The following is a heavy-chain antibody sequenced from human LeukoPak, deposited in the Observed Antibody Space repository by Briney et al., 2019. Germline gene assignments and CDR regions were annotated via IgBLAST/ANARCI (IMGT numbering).Heavy chain of an antibody. CDR3: AKALSGKSWAFDY. D-gene: IGHD1-26*01. CDR1: GFTFSSYA. Sequence: AGGSLRLSCAASGFTFSSYAMSWVRQAPGKGLEWVSAISGSGGSTYYADSVKGRFTISRDNSKNTLYIEMNSLRIEDSAVYYCAKALSGKSWAFDYWGQGTLVTVSS. CDR2: ISGSGGST. V-gene: IGHV3-23*01. J-gene: IGHJ4*02.